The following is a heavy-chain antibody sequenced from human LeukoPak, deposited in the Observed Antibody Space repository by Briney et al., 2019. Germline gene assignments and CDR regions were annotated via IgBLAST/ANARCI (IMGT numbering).Heavy chain of an antibody. V-gene: IGHV1-2*02. Sequence: ASVKVSCTASGYTFTGYYMHWVRQAPGQGLEWVGWINPNSGGTNYAQKFQGRVTMTRDTSISTAYMELSRLRSDDTAVYYCASDYGDYLEGFDYWGQGTLVTVSS. CDR1: GYTFTGYY. CDR3: ASDYGDYLEGFDY. CDR2: INPNSGGT. D-gene: IGHD4-17*01. J-gene: IGHJ4*02.